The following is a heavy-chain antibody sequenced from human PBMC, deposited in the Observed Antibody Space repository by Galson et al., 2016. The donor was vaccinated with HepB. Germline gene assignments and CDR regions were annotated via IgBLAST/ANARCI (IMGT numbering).Heavy chain of an antibody. Sequence: SLRLSCAASGFTFSTFSNYAMSWVRQAPGKGLEWVSAISGSGGRTYYADSVKGRFTISRDISRNTLYLQMNSLRAEDTAVYYCAKDWADTAMANFDYWGQGTLATVSS. CDR2: ISGSGGRT. J-gene: IGHJ4*02. CDR3: AKDWADTAMANFDY. V-gene: IGHV3-23*01. D-gene: IGHD5-18*01. CDR1: GFTFSTFSNYA.